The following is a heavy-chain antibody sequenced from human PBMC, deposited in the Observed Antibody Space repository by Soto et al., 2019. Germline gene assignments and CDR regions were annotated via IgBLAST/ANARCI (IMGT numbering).Heavy chain of an antibody. CDR1: GFTFSSYG. CDR2: ISYDGSNK. Sequence: QVQLVESGGGVVQPGRSLRLSCAASGFTFSSYGMHWVRQAPGKGLEWVAVISYDGSNKYYADSVKGRFTISRDNSKNTLYLQMNSLRAEDTAVYYCAKSFIAAAVHASYYYGMDVWGQGTTVTVSS. J-gene: IGHJ6*02. D-gene: IGHD6-13*01. V-gene: IGHV3-30*18. CDR3: AKSFIAAAVHASYYYGMDV.